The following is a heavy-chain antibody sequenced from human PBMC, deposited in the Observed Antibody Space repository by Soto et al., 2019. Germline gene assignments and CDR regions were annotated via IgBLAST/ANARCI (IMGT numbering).Heavy chain of an antibody. CDR3: ARRGIGSYYDY. V-gene: IGHV3-23*01. J-gene: IGHJ4*01. D-gene: IGHD1-26*01. CDR2: ISGSGGST. Sequence: EVQLLESGGGLVQPGGSLSLSCAASGFTFSSYAMRWVRQAPGKGLEWVSAISGSGGSTYYADSVKGRFTISRDNSKNALYLQMTSLIAEDTAVYYCARRGIGSYYDYWGHGTLVTVTS. CDR1: GFTFSSYA.